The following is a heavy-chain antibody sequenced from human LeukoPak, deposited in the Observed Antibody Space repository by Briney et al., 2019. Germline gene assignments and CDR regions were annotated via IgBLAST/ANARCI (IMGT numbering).Heavy chain of an antibody. D-gene: IGHD4-11*01. J-gene: IGHJ4*02. CDR3: AKDAESGFDYSNSLQK. V-gene: IGHV3-33*03. Sequence: GGSLRLSCAASTLTFSHYGMNWVRQAPGKGLEWVAVVFNDGSNQYYADSVKGRFTVSRDNSQNMLYLQMNSLRPEDTAVYYCAKDAESGFDYSNSLQKWGQGTLVTVSS. CDR2: VFNDGSNQ. CDR1: TLTFSHYG.